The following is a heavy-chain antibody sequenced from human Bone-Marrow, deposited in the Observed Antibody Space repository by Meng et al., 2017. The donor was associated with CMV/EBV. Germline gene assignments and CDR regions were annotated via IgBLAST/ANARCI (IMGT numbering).Heavy chain of an antibody. CDR3: ARDLTFRGFDP. J-gene: IGHJ5*02. CDR2: INHSGST. D-gene: IGHD3-16*01. V-gene: IGHV4-34*01. CDR1: GGSFSGYY. Sequence: SETLSLTCAVYGGSFSGYYWSWIRQPPGKGLGWIGEINHSGSTNYNPSLKSRVTISVDTSKNQFSLKLSSVTAADTAVYYCARDLTFRGFDPWGQGTLVTFAS.